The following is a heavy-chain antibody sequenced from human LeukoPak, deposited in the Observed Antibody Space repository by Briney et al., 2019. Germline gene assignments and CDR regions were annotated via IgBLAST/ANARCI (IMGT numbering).Heavy chain of an antibody. CDR3: ARHKGGEWLYNDY. D-gene: IGHD3-3*01. CDR2: IYPYDSDT. V-gene: IGHV5-51*01. Sequence: GESLKISCKGSGYSFTSYWIGWVRQMPGKGLEWMGIIYPYDSDTRYGPSFQGQVTISADMSISTAYLQWSSLKASDTAMYYCARHKGGEWLYNDYWGQGTLVTVSS. CDR1: GYSFTSYW. J-gene: IGHJ4*02.